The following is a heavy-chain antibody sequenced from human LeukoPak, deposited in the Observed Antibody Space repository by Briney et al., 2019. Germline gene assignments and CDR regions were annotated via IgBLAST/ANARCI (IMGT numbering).Heavy chain of an antibody. CDR1: GFTVSSNS. J-gene: IGHJ4*02. Sequence: GGSLRLSCTVSGFTVSSNSMSWVRQAPGKGLEWVSFIYSDNTHYSGSVTAHYSISRDNSKNTLYLQMNSLRAEDTAVYYCARRAGAYSHPYDYWGQGTLVTVSS. CDR3: ARRAGAYSHPYDY. D-gene: IGHD4/OR15-4a*01. CDR2: IYSDNT. V-gene: IGHV3-53*01.